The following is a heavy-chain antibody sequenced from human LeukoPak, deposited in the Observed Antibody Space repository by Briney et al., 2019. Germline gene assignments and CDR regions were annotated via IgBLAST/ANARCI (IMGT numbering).Heavy chain of an antibody. CDR1: GFTFSSYG. V-gene: IGHV3-30*02. CDR2: IRYDGSNK. Sequence: GGSLRLSCAASGFTFSSYGMHWVRQAPGKGLEWVAFIRYDGSNKYYADSVKGRFTISRDNSKNTLYLQMNSLRAEDTAVYYCARGYYYDSSGYFSAPGYWGQGTLVTVSS. D-gene: IGHD3-22*01. CDR3: ARGYYYDSSGYFSAPGY. J-gene: IGHJ4*02.